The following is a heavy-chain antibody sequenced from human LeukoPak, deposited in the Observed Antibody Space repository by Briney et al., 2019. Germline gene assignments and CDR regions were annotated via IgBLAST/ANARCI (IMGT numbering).Heavy chain of an antibody. CDR3: ARESYYDSY. CDR1: GDSISSGSYY. D-gene: IGHD3-22*01. V-gene: IGHV4-61*02. J-gene: IGHJ4*02. Sequence: SQTLSLTCTVSGDSISSGSYYWSWIRQPAGKGLEWIGRIYTSGSTNYNPSLKSRVTISVDTSKNQFSLKLSSVTAADTAVYYCARESYYDSYWGQGTLVTVSS. CDR2: IYTSGST.